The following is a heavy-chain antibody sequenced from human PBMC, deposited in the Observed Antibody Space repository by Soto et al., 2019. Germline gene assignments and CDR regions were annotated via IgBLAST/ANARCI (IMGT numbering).Heavy chain of an antibody. V-gene: IGHV4-59*01. J-gene: IGHJ6*02. CDR1: GGSISSYY. CDR2: IYYSGST. D-gene: IGHD6-19*01. Sequence: SETLSLTCTVSGGSISSYYWSWIRQPPGKGLEWVGYIYYSGSTNYNPSLKSRVTISVDTSKNQFSLKLSSVTAADTAVYYCARHWYSSGWYRDYYYYGMDVWGQGTTVTVSS. CDR3: ARHWYSSGWYRDYYYYGMDV.